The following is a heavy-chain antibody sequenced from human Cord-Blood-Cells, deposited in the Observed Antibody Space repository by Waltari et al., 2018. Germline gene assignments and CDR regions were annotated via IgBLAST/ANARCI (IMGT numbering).Heavy chain of an antibody. CDR2: ISYDRSNK. V-gene: IGHV3-30-3*01. CDR3: ARDLLIAAAGSPFDY. CDR1: GFTFSSYA. D-gene: IGHD6-13*01. Sequence: QVQLVESGGGVVQPGRSLRLSCATSGFTFSSYAMHWVRQAPGKGLEWVAVISYDRSNKDYADSVKGRFTSSRDNSKNTLYLQMNSLRAEDTAVYYCARDLLIAAAGSPFDYWGQGTLVTVSS. J-gene: IGHJ4*02.